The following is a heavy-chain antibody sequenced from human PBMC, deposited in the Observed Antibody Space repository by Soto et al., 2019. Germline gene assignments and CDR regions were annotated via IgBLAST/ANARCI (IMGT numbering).Heavy chain of an antibody. V-gene: IGHV3-30*18. CDR1: GFTFTNYA. J-gene: IGHJ6*02. D-gene: IGHD6-19*01. CDR2: MSPDGRTK. Sequence: QVQLAESGGGVVQPGRSLRLSCAASGFTFTNYAMHWVRQSPGKGLEWVAVMSPDGRTKFYADSVKGRFTISRDNSKDTLYLQMNSLRPEDTALYYCAKDRGSGWNYYGMDVWGQGTTVAVSS. CDR3: AKDRGSGWNYYGMDV.